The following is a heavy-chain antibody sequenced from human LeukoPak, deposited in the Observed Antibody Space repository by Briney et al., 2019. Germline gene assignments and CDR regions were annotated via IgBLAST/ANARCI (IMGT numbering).Heavy chain of an antibody. CDR3: ARAAGREGSSSWPYYYYYYGMDV. V-gene: IGHV1-8*01. Sequence: ASVKVSCKASGYTFTSYDINWVRQATGQGLEWMGWMNPNSGNTGYAQKFQGRVTMTRNTSISTAYMELSSLRSEDTAVYYCARAAGREGSSSWPYYYYYYGMDVWGQGTTVTVSS. J-gene: IGHJ6*02. CDR1: GYTFTSYD. D-gene: IGHD6-13*01. CDR2: MNPNSGNT.